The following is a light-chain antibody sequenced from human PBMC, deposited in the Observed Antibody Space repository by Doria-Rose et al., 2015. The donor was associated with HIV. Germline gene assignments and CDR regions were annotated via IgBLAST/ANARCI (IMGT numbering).Light chain of an antibody. V-gene: IGKV3-20*01. J-gene: IGKJ1*01. CDR2: DGS. CDR1: QSFSSTY. CDR3: HQYGTSLT. Sequence: TQSPGTLSLSPGERATLSCRASQSFSSTYLAWYQQKPGQAPSLLIYDGSARATGIPDRFSASGSGTDFTLTINRLEPEDFALYYCHQYGTSLTFGQVTKVQI.